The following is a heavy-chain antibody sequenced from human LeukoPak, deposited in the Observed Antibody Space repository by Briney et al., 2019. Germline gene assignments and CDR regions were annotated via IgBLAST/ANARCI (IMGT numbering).Heavy chain of an antibody. Sequence: SSETLSLTCTVSGGSINNNHWTWIRKPPGKGLEWIGFVSYSGYTEYNPSLNSRLTVSTDTSNNRFSLRLRSVTAADTAVYYCAKLSHIAAAGAYSYHALDVWGQGTTVTVSS. J-gene: IGHJ6*02. CDR1: GGSINNNH. V-gene: IGHV4-59*13. CDR3: AKLSHIAAAGAYSYHALDV. CDR2: VSYSGYT. D-gene: IGHD6-25*01.